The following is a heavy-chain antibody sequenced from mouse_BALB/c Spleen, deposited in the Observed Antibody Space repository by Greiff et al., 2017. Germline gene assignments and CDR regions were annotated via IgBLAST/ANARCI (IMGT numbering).Heavy chain of an antibody. CDR3: ARKGDGYSFAY. Sequence: VQLQQPGAELVKPGASVKLSCKASGYTFTSYWMHWVKQRPGQGLEWIGDIDPSDSYTNYNQKFKGKATLTVDKSSSTAYMQLSSLTSEDSAVYYCARKGDGYSFAYWGQGTLVTVSA. V-gene: IGHV1-69*02. CDR2: IDPSDSYT. CDR1: GYTFTSYW. J-gene: IGHJ3*01. D-gene: IGHD2-3*01.